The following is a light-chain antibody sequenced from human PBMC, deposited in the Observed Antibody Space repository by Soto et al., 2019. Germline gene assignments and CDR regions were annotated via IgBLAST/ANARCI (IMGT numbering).Light chain of an antibody. CDR1: QSVSSN. CDR3: QQYNNWPPIT. Sequence: EIVMTQSPATLSVSPGERATLSCRDSQSVSSNLAWYQQKAGQAPRLLIYGASTRATGIPARFSGSRSGTEFTLTISSLQSEDFAVYYCQQYNNWPPITFGQGTRLEIK. V-gene: IGKV3-15*01. J-gene: IGKJ5*01. CDR2: GAS.